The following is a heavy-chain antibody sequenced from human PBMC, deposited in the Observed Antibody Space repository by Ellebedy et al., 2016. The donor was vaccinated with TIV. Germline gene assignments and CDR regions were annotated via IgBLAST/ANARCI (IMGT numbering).Heavy chain of an antibody. CDR1: GFTFRDYT. Sequence: GGSLRLSCAASGFTFRDYTMNWVRQAPGKGLEWVSYIDIGATTIYYADSVKSRFTISRDNAKNSLFLQMNSLRADDTAVYYCARGPPLFDPWGQGTLVTVSS. CDR3: ARGPPLFDP. V-gene: IGHV3-48*04. J-gene: IGHJ5*02. CDR2: IDIGATTI.